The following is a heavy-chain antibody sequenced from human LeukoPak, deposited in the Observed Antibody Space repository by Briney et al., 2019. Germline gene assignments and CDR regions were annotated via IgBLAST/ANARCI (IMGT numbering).Heavy chain of an antibody. D-gene: IGHD6-19*01. CDR1: GGSISSYY. CDR2: IYYSGST. Sequence: SETLSLTCTVSGGSISSYYWSWIRQPPGKGLEWIGYIYYSGSTNYNPSLKSRVTISVDTSKNQFSLTLYSVTAADTAVYYCARRATAGLPHDYWGQGTLVTVSS. V-gene: IGHV4-59*01. J-gene: IGHJ4*02. CDR3: ARRATAGLPHDY.